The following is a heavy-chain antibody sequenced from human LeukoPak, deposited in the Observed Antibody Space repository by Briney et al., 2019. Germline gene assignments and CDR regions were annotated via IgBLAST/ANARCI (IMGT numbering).Heavy chain of an antibody. Sequence: ASVKVSCKASGYTFTNYGIIWVRQAPGQGLEWMGWISAYNANTNYPQKVQGRVTLTTDTSTSTAYMELRSLTSGDTAVYYCARSHSGSLRAPFDYWGQGTLVTVSS. CDR1: GYTFTNYG. D-gene: IGHD3-22*01. V-gene: IGHV1-18*01. CDR3: ARSHSGSLRAPFDY. CDR2: ISAYNANT. J-gene: IGHJ4*02.